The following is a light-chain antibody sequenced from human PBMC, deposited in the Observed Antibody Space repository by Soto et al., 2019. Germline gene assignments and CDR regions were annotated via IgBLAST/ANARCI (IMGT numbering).Light chain of an antibody. CDR1: QSVSSSY. V-gene: IGKV3-20*01. Sequence: EIVLTQSPGTLSLSPGERATLSCRASQSVSSSYVAWYRQKPGQAPRLLIYAASSRATGIPDRFSGSGSGTDFTLTISRLEPEDFAVYYCQQYGSSGTFGQGTKVDIK. CDR2: AAS. CDR3: QQYGSSGT. J-gene: IGKJ1*01.